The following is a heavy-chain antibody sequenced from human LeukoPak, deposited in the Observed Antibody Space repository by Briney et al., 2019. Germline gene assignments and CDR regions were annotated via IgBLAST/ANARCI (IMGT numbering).Heavy chain of an antibody. Sequence: PGRSLRLSCAASGFTFSSYGMHWVRQAPGKGLEWVAVIWYDGSNKYYADSVKGRFTISRDNSKNTLYLQMNSLRAEDTAVYYCARDRERYYYGSGSTPFDPWGQGTLVTVSS. D-gene: IGHD3-10*01. CDR1: GFTFSSYG. CDR3: ARDRERYYYGSGSTPFDP. CDR2: IWYDGSNK. V-gene: IGHV3-33*01. J-gene: IGHJ5*02.